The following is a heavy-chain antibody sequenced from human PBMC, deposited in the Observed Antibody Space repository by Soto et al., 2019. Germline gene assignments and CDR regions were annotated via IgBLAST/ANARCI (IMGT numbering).Heavy chain of an antibody. V-gene: IGHV3-21*01. J-gene: IGHJ3*02. Sequence: EVQLVESGGGLVKPGGSLRLSCAASGFTFSSYSMNWVRQAPGKGLEWVSSISSSSSYIYYADSVKGRFTISRDNAKNSLYLQMNSLRAEDTAVYYCARAERYYYGSGRDPNAFDIWGQGTMVTVSS. D-gene: IGHD3-10*01. CDR3: ARAERYYYGSGRDPNAFDI. CDR1: GFTFSSYS. CDR2: ISSSSSYI.